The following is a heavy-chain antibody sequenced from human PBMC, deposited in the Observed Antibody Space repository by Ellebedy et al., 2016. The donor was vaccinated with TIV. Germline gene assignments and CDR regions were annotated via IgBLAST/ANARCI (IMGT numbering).Heavy chain of an antibody. CDR1: GYIFTSFW. V-gene: IGHV5-51*01. D-gene: IGHD1-1*01. J-gene: IGHJ4*02. CDR2: IYPGDSDT. CDR3: ARYTGSNNSQNGDY. Sequence: GESLKISCKASGYIFTSFWIAWVRQMPGRGLEWMGIIYPGDSDTRYSPSFQGHLTISADKSITTAYLQWNSLQTSDTAIYFCARYTGSNNSQNGDYWGQGTLVTVSS.